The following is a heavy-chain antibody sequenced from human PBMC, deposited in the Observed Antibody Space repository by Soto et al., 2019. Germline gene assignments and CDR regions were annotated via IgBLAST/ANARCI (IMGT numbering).Heavy chain of an antibody. CDR2: IGTAGNT. Sequence: EVQLVESGGGLVQPGGSLRLSCAASGFTFSSYDMHWVRQATGKGLEWVSAIGTAGNTNYPGSVKCRFTISKENASKAMYLQMNSLRGEETGVYCCARVARGNIDYWGQGTLVTGSS. J-gene: IGHJ4*02. CDR3: ARVARGNIDY. V-gene: IGHV3-13*01. D-gene: IGHD2-15*01. CDR1: GFTFSSYD.